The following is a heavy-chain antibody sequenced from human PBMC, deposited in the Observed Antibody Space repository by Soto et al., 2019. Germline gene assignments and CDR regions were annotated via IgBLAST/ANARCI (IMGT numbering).Heavy chain of an antibody. CDR3: AAVLFSPQRFSAPTNYFDY. V-gene: IGHV1-58*01. D-gene: IGHD3-3*02. CDR1: GSTFTSSA. J-gene: IGHJ4*02. Sequence: SVKVSCKASGSTFTSSAVQWVRQARGQRLEWIGWIVVGSGNTNYAQKFQERVTITRDMSTSTAYMELSSLRSEDTAVYYCAAVLFSPQRFSAPTNYFDYWGQGTLVTVSS. CDR2: IVVGSGNT.